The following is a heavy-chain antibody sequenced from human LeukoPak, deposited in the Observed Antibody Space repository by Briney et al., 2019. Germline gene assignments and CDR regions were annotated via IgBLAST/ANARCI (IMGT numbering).Heavy chain of an antibody. CDR3: ARDGTYGSGSD. D-gene: IGHD3-10*01. Sequence: GGSLRLSCAASGFSFSSYSMNWVRQAPGKGLEWVSYISSSSGTIYYADSVKGRFTISRDNAKNSLYLLMNSLRDEDTAVYYCARDGTYGSGSDWGQGTLVTVSS. CDR1: GFSFSSYS. J-gene: IGHJ4*02. CDR2: ISSSSGTI. V-gene: IGHV3-48*02.